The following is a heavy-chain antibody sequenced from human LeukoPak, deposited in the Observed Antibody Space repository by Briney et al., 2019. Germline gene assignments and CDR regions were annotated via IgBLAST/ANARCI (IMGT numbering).Heavy chain of an antibody. J-gene: IGHJ4*02. CDR2: INHSGST. CDR3: ARGGRGGSYYPNYFDY. CDR1: GGSFSGYY. D-gene: IGHD1-26*01. V-gene: IGHV4-34*01. Sequence: SETLSLTCAVYGGSFSGYYWSWIRQPPGKGLEWIGEINHSGSTNYNPSLKSRVTISVDTSKNQFSLKLSSVTAADTAVYYCARGGRGGSYYPNYFDYWGQGTLVTVSS.